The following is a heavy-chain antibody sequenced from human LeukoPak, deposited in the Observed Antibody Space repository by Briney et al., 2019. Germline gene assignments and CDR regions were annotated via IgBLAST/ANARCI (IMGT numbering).Heavy chain of an antibody. Sequence: PGGSLRLSCAASGFTFSSYWMSWVRQAPGKGLEWVANIKQDGSEKYYVDSVKGRFTISRDNAKNSLYLQMNSLRAEDTAVYYCARDPGYSSGWYVGYLNYWGRGTLVTVSS. CDR3: ARDPGYSSGWYVGYLNY. CDR1: GFTFSSYW. D-gene: IGHD6-19*01. CDR2: IKQDGSEK. V-gene: IGHV3-7*01. J-gene: IGHJ4*02.